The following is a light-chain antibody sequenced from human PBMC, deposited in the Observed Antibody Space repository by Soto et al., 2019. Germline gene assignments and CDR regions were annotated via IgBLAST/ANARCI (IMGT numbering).Light chain of an antibody. CDR2: LGS. CDR1: QSLLHSNGYNY. CDR3: MQALQTPPS. Sequence: DIVMTQSPLSLPVTPGEPASISCRSSQSLLHSNGYNYLDWYLQKPGQSPQLLIYLGSNRASGVPDRFRGSGSGTDFTLKISRVEAEDVGVYYCMQALQTPPSFGQGNKVEIK. J-gene: IGKJ1*01. V-gene: IGKV2-28*01.